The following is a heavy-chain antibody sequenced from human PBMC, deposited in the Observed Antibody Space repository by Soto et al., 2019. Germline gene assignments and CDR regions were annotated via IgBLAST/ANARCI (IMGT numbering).Heavy chain of an antibody. CDR1: GFTFADAW. D-gene: IGHD3-22*01. V-gene: IGHV3-15*01. Sequence: EMQLVESGGGLVKPGGSLRLSCAASGFTFADAWMSWVRQAPGRGLEWVGRIKREADGGTTDYAAPVKGRTTIPRDDSTTTPHLQITSLTPEATALSYCPTGLSNGYSNFHYCAPATPVTVSS. CDR3: PTGLSNGYSNFHY. J-gene: IGHJ4*02. CDR2: IKREADGGTT.